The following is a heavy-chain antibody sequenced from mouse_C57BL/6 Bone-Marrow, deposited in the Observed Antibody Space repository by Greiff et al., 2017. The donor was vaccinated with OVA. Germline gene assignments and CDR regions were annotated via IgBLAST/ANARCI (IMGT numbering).Heavy chain of an antibody. CDR1: GYTFTDYE. Sequence: VQLQQSGAELVRPGASVTLSCKASGYTFTDYEMHWVKQTPVHGLEWIGAIDPETGGTAYNQKFKGKAILTADKSSSTAYMELRSLTSEDSAVYYCTGGVLRSACCVYGGRGTRVSVSA. J-gene: IGHJ3*01. V-gene: IGHV1-15*01. D-gene: IGHD1-1*01. CDR3: TGGVLRSACCVY. CDR2: IDPETGGT.